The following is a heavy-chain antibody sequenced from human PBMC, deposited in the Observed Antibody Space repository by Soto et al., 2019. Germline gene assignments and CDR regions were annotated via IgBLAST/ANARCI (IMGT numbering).Heavy chain of an antibody. CDR3: ARASLEDDSSGYVV. CDR1: GGSISSYY. Sequence: QVQLQESGPGLVKPSETLSLTCTVSGGSISSYYWSWIRQPPGKGLEWIGYIYYSGSTNYNPSLKSRVTDGVHTSKNQFSLRLSSVTAADTAVYYCARASLEDDSSGYVVWGQGSLVTVSS. D-gene: IGHD3-22*01. J-gene: IGHJ4*02. CDR2: IYYSGST. V-gene: IGHV4-59*01.